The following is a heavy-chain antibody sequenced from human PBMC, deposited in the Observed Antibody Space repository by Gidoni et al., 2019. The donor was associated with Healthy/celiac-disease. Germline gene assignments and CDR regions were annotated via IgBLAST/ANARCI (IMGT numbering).Heavy chain of an antibody. D-gene: IGHD2-15*01. V-gene: IGHV1-69*01. J-gene: IGHJ6*02. CDR2: IIPIFGTA. Sequence: QVQLVQSGAEVKKPGSSVKVSCTASGGTFSSYAISWVRQAPGQGLEWMGGIIPIFGTANYAQKFQGRGTITADESTSTADMELSSLRSEDTAVYYCATSEGDIVVVVANYYYGMDVWGQGTTVTVSS. CDR3: ATSEGDIVVVVANYYYGMDV. CDR1: GGTFSSYA.